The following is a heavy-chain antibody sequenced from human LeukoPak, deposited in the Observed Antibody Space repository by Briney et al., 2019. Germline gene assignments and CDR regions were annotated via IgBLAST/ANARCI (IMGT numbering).Heavy chain of an antibody. CDR1: GYTFTSYY. V-gene: IGHV1-46*01. Sequence: ASVKVPCKASGYTFTSYYMHWVRQAPGQGLEWMGIINPSGGSTSYAQKFQGRVTMTTDTSTSTAYMELRSLRSDDTAVYYCASYSDYYYYGMDVWGQGTTVTVSS. CDR3: ASYSDYYYYGMDV. D-gene: IGHD1-26*01. CDR2: INPSGGST. J-gene: IGHJ6*02.